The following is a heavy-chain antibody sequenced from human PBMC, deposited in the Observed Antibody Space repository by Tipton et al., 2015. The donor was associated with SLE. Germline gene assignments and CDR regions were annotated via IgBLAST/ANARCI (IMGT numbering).Heavy chain of an antibody. CDR1: GDSISSTSYY. Sequence: TLSLTCTVSGDSISSTSYYWNYIRQPPGKGLEWIGEINHSGSTNYNPSLKSRVTISVDTSKNQFSLKLSSVTAADTAVYYCATRFFDYGDYPDFDYWGQGTLVTVSS. J-gene: IGHJ4*02. CDR3: ATRFFDYGDYPDFDY. V-gene: IGHV4-39*07. D-gene: IGHD4-17*01. CDR2: INHSGST.